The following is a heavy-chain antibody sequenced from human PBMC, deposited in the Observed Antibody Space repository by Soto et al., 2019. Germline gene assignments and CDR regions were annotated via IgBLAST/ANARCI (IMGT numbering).Heavy chain of an antibody. Sequence: GGSLRLSCAASGFTSSSYSMNWVRQAPGKGLEWVSYISSSSSTIYYADSVKGRFTISRDNAKNSLYLQMNSLRDEDTAVYYCATDTNDFWSGYYTVDRYYYYGMDVWGQGTTVTVSS. CDR2: ISSSSSTI. D-gene: IGHD3-3*01. CDR3: ATDTNDFWSGYYTVDRYYYYGMDV. V-gene: IGHV3-48*02. J-gene: IGHJ6*02. CDR1: GFTSSSYS.